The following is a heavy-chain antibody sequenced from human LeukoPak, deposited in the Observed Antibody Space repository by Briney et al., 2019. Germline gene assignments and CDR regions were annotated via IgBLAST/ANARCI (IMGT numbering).Heavy chain of an antibody. CDR3: ARINYYDSSGYYTEPAFDI. CDR2: IYYSGST. V-gene: IGHV4-59*01. D-gene: IGHD3-22*01. CDR1: GVSISSYY. Sequence: PSETLSLTCTVSGVSISSYYWSWIRQPPGKGLEWIGYIYYSGSTNYNPSLKSRVTISVDTSKNQFSLKLSSVTAADTAVYYCARINYYDSSGYYTEPAFDIWGQRTMVTVSS. J-gene: IGHJ3*02.